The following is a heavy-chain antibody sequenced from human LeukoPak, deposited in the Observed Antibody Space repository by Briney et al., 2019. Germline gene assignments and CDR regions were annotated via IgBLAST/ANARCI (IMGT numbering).Heavy chain of an antibody. CDR1: GGSISDGGYY. CDR3: ARVNSGSYPYYFDS. V-gene: IGHV4-31*03. Sequence: SETLSLTCTVSGGSISDGGYYLSWIRQHPGKGLEWIGYIYYSGNTYYNPSLKSRVTISVDTSKNQFSLKLTSVTAADTAVYFCARVNSGSYPYYFDSWGQGTLVTVSS. D-gene: IGHD1-26*01. CDR2: IYYSGNT. J-gene: IGHJ4*02.